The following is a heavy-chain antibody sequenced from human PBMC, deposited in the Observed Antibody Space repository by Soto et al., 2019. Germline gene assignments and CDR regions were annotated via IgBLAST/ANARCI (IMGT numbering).Heavy chain of an antibody. D-gene: IGHD1-1*01. V-gene: IGHV4-31*03. CDR2: IYYSGST. CDR1: GGSISSSSYY. CDR3: ARDRHNNFIDP. J-gene: IGHJ5*02. Sequence: SETLSLTCTVSGGSISSSSYYWGWIRQSPGKGLEWIGYIYYSGSTYYNPSLESRVAISLDTSRSQFSLTLHSVTAADTAIYYCARDRHNNFIDPWGQGTLVTVSS.